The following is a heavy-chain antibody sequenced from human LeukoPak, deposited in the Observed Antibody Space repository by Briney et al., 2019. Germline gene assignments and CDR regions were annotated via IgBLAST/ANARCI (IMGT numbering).Heavy chain of an antibody. D-gene: IGHD3-3*01. Sequence: SETLSLTCAVYGGSFSGYYWSWIRQPPGKGLEWIGEINHSGSTNYNPSLKSRVTISVDTSKNQFSLKLSSVTAADTAVYYCARIRGLRFLDQYYFDYWGQGTLVTVSS. CDR3: ARIRGLRFLDQYYFDY. J-gene: IGHJ4*02. CDR2: INHSGST. V-gene: IGHV4-34*01. CDR1: GGSFSGYY.